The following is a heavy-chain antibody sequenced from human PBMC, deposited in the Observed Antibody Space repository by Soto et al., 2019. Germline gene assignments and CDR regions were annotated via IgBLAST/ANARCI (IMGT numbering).Heavy chain of an antibody. CDR2: ISGSGDST. V-gene: IGHV3-23*01. CDR1: GFTFSSYA. CDR3: AKDWRMDV. J-gene: IGHJ6*02. Sequence: GGSLRLSCAASGFTFSSYAMNWVRQAPGEGLEWLSGISGSGDSTYYADSVKGRFTISRDNSKDTLYLQMNSLRAEDTAVYYCAKDWRMDVWGQGTTVTVSS.